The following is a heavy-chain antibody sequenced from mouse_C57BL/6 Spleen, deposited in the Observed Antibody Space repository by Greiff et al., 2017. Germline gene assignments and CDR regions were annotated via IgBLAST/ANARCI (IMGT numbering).Heavy chain of an antibody. CDR2: IYPRSGNT. Sequence: QVQLQQSGAELARPGASVKLSCKASGYTFTSYGISWVKQRTGQSLEWIGEIYPRSGNTYYNEKFKGKATLTADKASSTAYMELRSLTSEDSAVYFCARHTTVVADAMDYWGQGTSVTVSS. V-gene: IGHV1-81*01. CDR1: GYTFTSYG. J-gene: IGHJ4*01. D-gene: IGHD1-1*01. CDR3: ARHTTVVADAMDY.